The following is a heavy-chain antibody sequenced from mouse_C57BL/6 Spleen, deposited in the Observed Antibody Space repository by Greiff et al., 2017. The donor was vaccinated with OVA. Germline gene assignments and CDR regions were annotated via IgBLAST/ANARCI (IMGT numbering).Heavy chain of an antibody. CDR3: ARTGSGYVAY. D-gene: IGHD3-2*02. J-gene: IGHJ3*01. Sequence: QQSCKASGYTFTSYWMHWVKQRPGQGLEWIGEIDPSDSYTNYNQKFKGKSTLTVDKSSSTAYMQLSSLTSEDSAVYYCARTGSGYVAYWGQGTLVTVSA. CDR1: GYTFTSYW. CDR2: IDPSDSYT. V-gene: IGHV1-69*01.